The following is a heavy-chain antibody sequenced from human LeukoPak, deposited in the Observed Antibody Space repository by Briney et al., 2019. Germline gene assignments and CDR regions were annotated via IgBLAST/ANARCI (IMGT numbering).Heavy chain of an antibody. CDR3: AKGKYSSGYPYYFDY. Sequence: GGSLRLSCAASRFTFSSHAMGWVRQAPGKGLKWVSSISGSGDSTHYADSVKGRFTISRDNSKNTLYLQMNSLTAEDTAVYYCAKGKYSSGYPYYFDYWGQGALVTVSS. CDR2: ISGSGDST. J-gene: IGHJ4*02. V-gene: IGHV3-23*01. CDR1: RFTFSSHA. D-gene: IGHD3-22*01.